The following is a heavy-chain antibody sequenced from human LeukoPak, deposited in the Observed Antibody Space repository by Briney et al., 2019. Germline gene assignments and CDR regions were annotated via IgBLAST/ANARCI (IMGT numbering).Heavy chain of an antibody. D-gene: IGHD4-11*01. CDR1: KYTLTGYY. Sequence: ASVKVSCKASKYTLTGYYMHWVRQATGQGLEWMGWINPNSGGTNYAQKFQGRVTMTRDTSISTAYMELSRLRSDDTAVYYCARATRGAPGYWGQGTLVTVSS. CDR3: ARATRGAPGY. J-gene: IGHJ4*02. CDR2: INPNSGGT. V-gene: IGHV1-2*02.